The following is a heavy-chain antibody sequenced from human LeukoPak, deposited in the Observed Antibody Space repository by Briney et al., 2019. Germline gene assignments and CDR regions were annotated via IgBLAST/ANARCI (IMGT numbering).Heavy chain of an antibody. CDR3: ARGSALLALSFDY. D-gene: IGHD2-15*01. Sequence: ASVKVSCKASGYTFTSYGISWVRQAPGQGLEWMGGIIPIFGTANYAQKFQGRVMITADESTSTAYMELSSLRSEDTAVYYCARGSALLALSFDYWGQGTLVTVSS. J-gene: IGHJ4*02. CDR2: IIPIFGTA. CDR1: GYTFTSYG. V-gene: IGHV1-69*13.